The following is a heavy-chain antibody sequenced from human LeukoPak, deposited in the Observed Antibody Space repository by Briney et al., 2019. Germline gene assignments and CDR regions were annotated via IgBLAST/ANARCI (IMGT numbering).Heavy chain of an antibody. Sequence: GGSLRLSCATSGFTFSGYAMNWVRQAPGKGLEWVSGISGSGITYYPNSVKGRFTISRDNSKNTLYLQMDSPRAEDTAVYYCAKGSGGSCYSGIDYWGQGTLVTVSS. CDR3: AKGSGGSCYSGIDY. CDR2: ISGSGIT. J-gene: IGHJ4*02. V-gene: IGHV3-23*01. D-gene: IGHD2-15*01. CDR1: GFTFSGYA.